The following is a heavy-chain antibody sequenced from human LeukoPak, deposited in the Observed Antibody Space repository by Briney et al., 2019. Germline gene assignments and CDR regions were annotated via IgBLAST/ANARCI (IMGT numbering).Heavy chain of an antibody. V-gene: IGHV4-61*08. D-gene: IGHD6-13*01. CDR2: IHYSGST. CDR3: ASGTYYYFDF. Sequence: SETLSLTCAVSGASVSSGGYYWSWIRQPPGKGLEWIGYIHYSGSTNYNPSLKSPFTISVDTSKSQFSLKVNSVTAADTAVYYCASGTYYYFDFWGQGALVTVSS. J-gene: IGHJ4*02. CDR1: GASVSSGGYY.